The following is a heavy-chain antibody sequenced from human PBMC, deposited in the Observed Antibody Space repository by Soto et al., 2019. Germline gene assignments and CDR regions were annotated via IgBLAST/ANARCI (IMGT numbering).Heavy chain of an antibody. CDR2: IYYSGST. Sequence: SETLSLTCTVSGGSISSYYWSWIRQPPGKGLEWIGYIYYSGSTNYNPSLKSRVTISVDTSKNQFSLKLSSVTAADTAVYYCAREYPYYDYIWGREGDAFDIWGQGTMVTVSS. CDR3: AREYPYYDYIWGREGDAFDI. CDR1: GGSISSYY. V-gene: IGHV4-59*01. D-gene: IGHD3-16*01. J-gene: IGHJ3*02.